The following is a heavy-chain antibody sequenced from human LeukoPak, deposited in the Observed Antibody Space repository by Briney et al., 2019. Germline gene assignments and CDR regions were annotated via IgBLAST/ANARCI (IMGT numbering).Heavy chain of an antibody. CDR3: ASKATTVVTPYYDY. V-gene: IGHV1-69*13. J-gene: IGHJ4*02. CDR1: GGTFSNYG. Sequence: SVKVSCKASGGTFSNYGISWVRQAPGQGLECMGGIIPIFGKANYAQKFQGRVTITADESTSTAYMELSSLRSEDTAVYYCASKATTVVTPYYDYWGQGTLVTVSS. CDR2: IIPIFGKA. D-gene: IGHD4-23*01.